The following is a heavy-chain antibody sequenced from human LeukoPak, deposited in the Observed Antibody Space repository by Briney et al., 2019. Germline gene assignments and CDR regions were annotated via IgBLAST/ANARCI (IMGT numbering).Heavy chain of an antibody. V-gene: IGHV4-34*01. CDR1: GESFSGYY. CDR2: INHSGST. D-gene: IGHD6-13*01. J-gene: IGHJ4*02. Sequence: SETLSLTCAVFGESFSGYYWSWIRQPPGKGLEWIGEINHSGSTNYNPSLKSRVTISVDTSKNQFSLKLSSVTAADTAVYYCARLLSSWTLAFDYWGQGTLVTVSS. CDR3: ARLLSSWTLAFDY.